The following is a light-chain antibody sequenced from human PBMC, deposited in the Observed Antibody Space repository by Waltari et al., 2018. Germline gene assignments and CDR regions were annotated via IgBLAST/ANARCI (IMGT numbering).Light chain of an antibody. J-gene: IGLJ2*01. CDR3: QSYDPSVSVV. Sequence: QSVLTQPPSVSGAPGQTVTIPSTGIGSTLGAADDLHWYQKRPGEAPKLLIYGVNTRPLGVPDRFSGSQSGTSASLAIRGLQAEDEADYYCQSYDPSVSVVFGGGTKLTVV. CDR2: GVN. V-gene: IGLV1-40*01. CDR1: GSTLGAADD.